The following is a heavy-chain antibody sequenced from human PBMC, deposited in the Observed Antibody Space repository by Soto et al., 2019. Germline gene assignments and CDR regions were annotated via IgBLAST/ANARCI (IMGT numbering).Heavy chain of an antibody. Sequence: GGSLRLSCAASVFTFSDYYMSWIRQAPGKGLEWVSYISSSGSTIYYADSVKGRFTISRDNAKNSLYLQMNSLRAEDTAVYYCARGMTTVVLSDAFDIWGQGTMVTVSS. V-gene: IGHV3-11*01. CDR1: VFTFSDYY. D-gene: IGHD4-17*01. CDR2: ISSSGSTI. CDR3: ARGMTTVVLSDAFDI. J-gene: IGHJ3*02.